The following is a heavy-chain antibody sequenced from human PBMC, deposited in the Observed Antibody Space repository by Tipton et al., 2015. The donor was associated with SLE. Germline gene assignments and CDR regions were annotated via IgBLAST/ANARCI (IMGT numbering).Heavy chain of an antibody. CDR2: IYYTGST. CDR3: AREFLNPVTTVHYYFDL. V-gene: IGHV4-59*11. J-gene: IGHJ2*01. Sequence: TLSLTCTVSGDSISSHYWSWIRQPPGKGLEWIGYIYYTGSTYYNPSLKSRVTMSVDTSKNHFSLKLISVTAADTAVYYCAREFLNPVTTVHYYFDLWGRGTLVTVSS. D-gene: IGHD4-11*01. CDR1: GDSISSHY.